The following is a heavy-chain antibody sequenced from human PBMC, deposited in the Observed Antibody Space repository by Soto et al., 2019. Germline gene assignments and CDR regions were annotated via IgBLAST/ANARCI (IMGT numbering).Heavy chain of an antibody. CDR2: IIPIFGTA. CDR1: GGTFSSYA. V-gene: IGHV1-69*13. J-gene: IGHJ2*01. D-gene: IGHD2-15*01. Sequence: SVKVSCKASGGTFSSYAISWVRQAPGQGLEWMGGIIPIFGTANYAQKFQGRVTITADESTSTAYMELSSLRSEDTAVYYCAREGPYCSGGSCYSGVLTANDSYWYFDLWGRGTLVTVSS. CDR3: AREGPYCSGGSCYSGVLTANDSYWYFDL.